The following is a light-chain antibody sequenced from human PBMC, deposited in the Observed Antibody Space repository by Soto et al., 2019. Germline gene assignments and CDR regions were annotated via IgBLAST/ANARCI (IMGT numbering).Light chain of an antibody. CDR1: SSDVGSYHY. J-gene: IGLJ1*01. CDR2: EVS. Sequence: QSVLTQPASVSGSPGQSITISCTGTSSDVGSYHYVSWFQQHPGKAPKLIIFEVSDRPSGVSTRFSGSKSGDTASLTISGLQADDDADYYCSSYTSGRDVYVFGGGTKVTVL. V-gene: IGLV2-14*01. CDR3: SSYTSGRDVYV.